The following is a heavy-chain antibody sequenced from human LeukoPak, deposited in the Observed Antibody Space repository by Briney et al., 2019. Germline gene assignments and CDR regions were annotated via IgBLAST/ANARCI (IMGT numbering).Heavy chain of an antibody. CDR3: ARLYYALN. J-gene: IGHJ4*02. V-gene: IGHV4-39*01. CDR1: GGSISHYY. CDR2: IYYSGST. D-gene: IGHD3-10*01. Sequence: SETLSLTCTVSGGSISHYYWGWIRQPPGKGLEWIGSIYYSGSTYYNPSLKSRVTISVDTSKNQFSLKLSSVTAADTAVYYCARLYYALNWGQGTLVTVSS.